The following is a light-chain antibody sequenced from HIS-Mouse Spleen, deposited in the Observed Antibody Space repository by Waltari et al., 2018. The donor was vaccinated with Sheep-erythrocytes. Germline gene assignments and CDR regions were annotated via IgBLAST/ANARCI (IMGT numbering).Light chain of an antibody. CDR1: SSDVGGYNY. CDR2: DVS. J-gene: IGLJ2*01. CDR3: QAWDSSIVV. V-gene: IGLV2-11*01. Sequence: QSALTQPRSVSGSPGQSVTISCTGTSSDVGGYNYVSWYQQHPGKAPKLMIYDVSTRPSGIPERFSGSNSGNTATLTISGTQAMDEADYYCQAWDSSIVVFGGGTKLTVL.